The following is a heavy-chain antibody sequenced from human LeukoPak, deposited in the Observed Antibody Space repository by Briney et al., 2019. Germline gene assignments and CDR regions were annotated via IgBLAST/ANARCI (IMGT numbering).Heavy chain of an antibody. CDR3: ASKLLWFGEDAFDI. V-gene: IGHV4-30-4*08. CDR2: IYYSGST. CDR1: GGSISSGDYY. J-gene: IGHJ3*02. Sequence: PSETLSLTCTVSGGSISSGDYYWSWIRQPPGKGLEWIGYIYYSGSTYYNPSLKSRVTISVDTSKNQFSLKLSSVTAADTAVYYGASKLLWFGEDAFDIWGQGTMVTVSS. D-gene: IGHD3-10*01.